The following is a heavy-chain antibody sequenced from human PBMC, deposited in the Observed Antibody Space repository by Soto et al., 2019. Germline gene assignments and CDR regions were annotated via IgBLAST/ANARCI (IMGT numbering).Heavy chain of an antibody. CDR2: IIPIFGTA. CDR1: GGTFSSYA. Sequence: GASVKVSCKASGGTFSSYAISWVRQAPGQGLEWMGGIIPIFGTANYAQKFQGRVTITADESTSTAYMELSSLRSEDTAVYYCARGPSQWLPHGYYYYGMGVWGQGTTVTVSS. V-gene: IGHV1-69*13. CDR3: ARGPSQWLPHGYYYYGMGV. D-gene: IGHD6-19*01. J-gene: IGHJ6*02.